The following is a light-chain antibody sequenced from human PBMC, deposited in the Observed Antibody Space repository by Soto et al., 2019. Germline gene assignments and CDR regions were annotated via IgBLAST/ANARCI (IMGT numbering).Light chain of an antibody. V-gene: IGKV3-20*01. CDR1: QSVSSSY. CDR2: GAS. Sequence: EIVLTQSPGTLSLSPGERATLSCRASQSVSSSYLAWYQQKPGQAPRLLIYGASSRATGIPDRFSGSGSGTDFTLTISRLEPEDFAVYYCQQSRGFGQGTKLEIK. J-gene: IGKJ2*03. CDR3: QQSRG.